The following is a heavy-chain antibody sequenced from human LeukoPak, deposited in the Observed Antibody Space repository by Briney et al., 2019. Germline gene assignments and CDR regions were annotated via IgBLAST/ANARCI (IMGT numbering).Heavy chain of an antibody. CDR2: IYYSGDT. J-gene: IGHJ5*01. D-gene: IGHD2-8*02. V-gene: IGHV4-39*01. CDR3: VRRDYTGWYDC. Sequence: SDTQSLLCTLSGDPLNRSSYHWAPIRQPPGKGLEWIGTIYYSGDTYYNPALESRVTMSVDTSKNQFSLKLSSVTAADTAVYYCVRRDYTGWYDCWGQGTLVTVSS. CDR1: GDPLNRSSYH.